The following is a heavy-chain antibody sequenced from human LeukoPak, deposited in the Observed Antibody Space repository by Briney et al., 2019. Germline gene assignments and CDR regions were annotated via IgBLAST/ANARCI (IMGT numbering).Heavy chain of an antibody. D-gene: IGHD6-19*01. CDR3: ARGVGSSGWFNWFDP. CDR1: GYTFTAYY. CDR2: INPHSGGT. V-gene: IGHV1-2*02. J-gene: IGHJ5*02. Sequence: ASVKVSCKASGYTFTAYYVHWVRQAPGQGLEWMGWINPHSGGTNYAQKFKGRVTITRDTSINTAYMELSSLRSDDTAVYYCARGVGSSGWFNWFDPWGQGTLVTVSS.